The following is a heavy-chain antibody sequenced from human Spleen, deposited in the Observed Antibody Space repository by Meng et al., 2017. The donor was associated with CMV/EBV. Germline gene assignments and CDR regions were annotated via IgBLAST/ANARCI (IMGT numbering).Heavy chain of an antibody. CDR1: GWSFSGYY. Sequence: AVYGWSFSGYYWSWIRQPPGKGLEWIGEINHSGSTNYNPSLKSRVTISVDTSKNQFSLKLSSVTAADTAVYYCAKARGYYDILTLDYWGQGTLVTVSS. J-gene: IGHJ4*02. V-gene: IGHV4-34*01. CDR2: INHSGST. D-gene: IGHD3-9*01. CDR3: AKARGYYDILTLDY.